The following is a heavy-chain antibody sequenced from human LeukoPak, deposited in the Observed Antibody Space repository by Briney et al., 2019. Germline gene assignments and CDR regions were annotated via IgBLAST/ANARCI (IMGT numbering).Heavy chain of an antibody. Sequence: SETLSLTCTVGGGSLSGHYWGWIRQPPGKGLELVGHIYYTGTTFYNPSLNSRVTITLDTSRNQSSLRLTSVIAADTAVYYCARSSWGCSTASCYLTNWGQGALVTVSS. CDR2: IYYTGTT. V-gene: IGHV4-59*11. CDR3: ARSSWGCSTASCYLTN. D-gene: IGHD2-2*01. CDR1: GGSLSGHY. J-gene: IGHJ4*02.